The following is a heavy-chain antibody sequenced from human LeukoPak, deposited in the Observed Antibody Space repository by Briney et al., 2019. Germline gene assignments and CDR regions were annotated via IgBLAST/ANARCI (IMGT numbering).Heavy chain of an antibody. CDR1: GGSFSGYY. CDR2: INHSGST. D-gene: IGHD1-20*01. V-gene: IGHV4-34*01. Sequence: SETLSPTCADYGGSFSGYYWSWIRQPPGKGLEWIGEINHSGSTNYNPSLKSRVTISVDTSKNQFSLKLSSVTAADTAVYYCARLTEDYWGQGTLVTVSS. CDR3: ARLTEDY. J-gene: IGHJ4*02.